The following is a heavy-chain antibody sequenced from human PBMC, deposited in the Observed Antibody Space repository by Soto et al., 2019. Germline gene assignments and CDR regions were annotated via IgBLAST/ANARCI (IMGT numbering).Heavy chain of an antibody. CDR3: ARGPSCGGDCYLFDY. V-gene: IGHV3-21*04. CDR2: ISSSSSYI. D-gene: IGHD2-21*02. Sequence: GGSLRLSCAASGFIFSRSAMNWVRQAPGKGLEWVSSISSSSSYIYYADSVKGRFTISRDNAKNSLYLQMNSLRAEDTAIYYCARGPSCGGDCYLFDYWGQGTQVTVSS. J-gene: IGHJ4*02. CDR1: GFIFSRSA.